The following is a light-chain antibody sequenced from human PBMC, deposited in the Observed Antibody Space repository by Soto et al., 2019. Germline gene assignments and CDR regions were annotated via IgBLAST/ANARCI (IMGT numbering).Light chain of an antibody. CDR3: QQYGSSTWT. J-gene: IGKJ1*01. V-gene: IGKV3-20*01. Sequence: EIVLTQSPGTLSLSPGERATLSCRASQSVNSSYLAWYQQKPGQAPRLLIYGASSRATGIPDRFSGSGSGTDLTLTISSLEPEDFAVYYCQQYGSSTWTFGQGTKVEIE. CDR2: GAS. CDR1: QSVNSSY.